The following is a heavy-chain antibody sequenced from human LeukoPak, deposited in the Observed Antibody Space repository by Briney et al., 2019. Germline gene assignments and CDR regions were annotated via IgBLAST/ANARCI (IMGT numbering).Heavy chain of an antibody. D-gene: IGHD3-10*01. CDR1: GFTFSSYW. V-gene: IGHV3-74*01. Sequence: GGSLRLSCAASGFTFSSYWMHWLRQGPGKGLVWVSRISSDGRTTSYADSVKGRFTISRDNAKNTLYLQMNSLRVEDTAVYYCARDSRYYYDSRNYDNVAFDMWGQGTMVTVSS. J-gene: IGHJ3*02. CDR2: ISSDGRTT. CDR3: ARDSRYYYDSRNYDNVAFDM.